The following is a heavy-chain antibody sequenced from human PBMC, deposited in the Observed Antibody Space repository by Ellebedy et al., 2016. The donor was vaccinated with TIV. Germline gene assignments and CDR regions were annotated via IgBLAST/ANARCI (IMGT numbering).Heavy chain of an antibody. V-gene: IGHV3-7*03. J-gene: IGHJ5*02. CDR1: GFTFSTYW. CDR3: ARCGWSKGWFDP. CDR2: IKQDGSEQ. Sequence: GESLKISCAASGFTFSTYWMHWVHQTPGKGLEWVANIKQDGSEQYYVASVKGRFTISRDNAKDSLYLQMDSLRAEDTAVYYCARCGWSKGWFDPWGQGTLVTVSS.